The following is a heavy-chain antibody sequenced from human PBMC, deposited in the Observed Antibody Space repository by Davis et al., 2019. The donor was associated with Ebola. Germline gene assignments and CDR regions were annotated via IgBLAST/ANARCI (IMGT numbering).Heavy chain of an antibody. Sequence: GESLKISCAASGFTFSSYGMHWVRQAPGKGLEWVAFIRYDGSNKYYADSVKGRFTISRDNSKNTLYLQMNSLRAEDTAVYYCANCLGILSPLDYWGQGTLVTVSS. CDR1: GFTFSSYG. CDR2: IRYDGSNK. D-gene: IGHD7-27*01. J-gene: IGHJ4*02. CDR3: ANCLGILSPLDY. V-gene: IGHV3-30*02.